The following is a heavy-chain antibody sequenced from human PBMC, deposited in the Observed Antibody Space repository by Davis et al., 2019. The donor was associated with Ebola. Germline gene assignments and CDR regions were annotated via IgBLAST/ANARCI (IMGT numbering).Heavy chain of an antibody. CDR2: ISSSGSTI. V-gene: IGHV3-11*01. CDR3: ARDPTVFDY. Sequence: LSLTCTVSGGSISSSSYYWSWIRQAPGKGLEWVSYISSSGSTIYYADSVKGRFTISRDNAKNSLYLQMNSLRAEDTAVYYCARDPTVFDYWGQGTLVTVSS. CDR1: GGSISSSSYY. J-gene: IGHJ4*02.